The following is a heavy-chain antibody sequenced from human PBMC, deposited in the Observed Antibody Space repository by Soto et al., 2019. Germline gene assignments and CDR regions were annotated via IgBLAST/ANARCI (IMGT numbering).Heavy chain of an antibody. CDR3: ASARRGVWFDP. J-gene: IGHJ5*02. V-gene: IGHV3-74*01. CDR2: INSDGSST. CDR1: GFTFSSYW. Sequence: LRLSCAASGFTFSSYWMHWVRQAPGKGLVWVSRINSDGSSTSYADSVKGRFTISRDNAKNTLYLQMNSLRAEDTAVYYCASARRGVWFDPWGQGTLVTVSS.